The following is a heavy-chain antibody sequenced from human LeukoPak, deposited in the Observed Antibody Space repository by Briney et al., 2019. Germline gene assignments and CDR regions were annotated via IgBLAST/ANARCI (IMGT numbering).Heavy chain of an antibody. CDR3: AKGMYSSSWYFDY. D-gene: IGHD6-13*01. Sequence: PGGSLRLSCAASGFTFSSYGMHWIRQVPGKGLEWVAFIRYDGSNRYYADSVKGRFTISRDNSKNTLYLQMNSLRAEDTAVYYCAKGMYSSSWYFDYWGQGTLVTVSS. CDR2: IRYDGSNR. V-gene: IGHV3-30*02. CDR1: GFTFSSYG. J-gene: IGHJ4*02.